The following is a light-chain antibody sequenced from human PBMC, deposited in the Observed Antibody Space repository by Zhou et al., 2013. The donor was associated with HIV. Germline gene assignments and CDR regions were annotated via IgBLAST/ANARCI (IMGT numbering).Light chain of an antibody. J-gene: IGKJ4*01. CDR1: QSVFSN. CDR3: QQYNRWPPLT. CDR2: DAS. V-gene: IGKV3-15*01. Sequence: EIVMTQSPGTLSVSPGERVTLSCRASQSVFSNLAWYQQKPGQAPSLLIYDASTRATGVPVRFSGSGSGTEFTLTIAGLQSEDVAVYYCQQYNRWPPLTFGGGTQVEIK.